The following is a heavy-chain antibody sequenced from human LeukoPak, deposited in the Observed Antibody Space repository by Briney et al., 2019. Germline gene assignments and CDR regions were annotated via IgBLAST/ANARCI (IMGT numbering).Heavy chain of an antibody. Sequence: GASVKVSCKASGYTFTGYYMHWVRQAPGQGLEWMGWINPNSGDTNYAQKFQGRVTMTRDTSISTAYMELSRLRSDDTAVYYCARDGADSGYDQYFDNWGQGTLVTVS. CDR1: GYTFTGYY. CDR2: INPNSGDT. J-gene: IGHJ4*02. D-gene: IGHD5-12*01. V-gene: IGHV1-2*02. CDR3: ARDGADSGYDQYFDN.